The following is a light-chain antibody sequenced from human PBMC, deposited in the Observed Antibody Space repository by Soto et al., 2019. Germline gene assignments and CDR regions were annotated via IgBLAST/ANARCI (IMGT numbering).Light chain of an antibody. V-gene: IGLV4-69*01. CDR1: SGHSSNT. J-gene: IGLJ3*02. Sequence: QPVLTQSPSASASLGASVNLTCTLSSGHSSNTIAWHQQHPEKGPRYLMVLRSDGSHTKGDGIPDRFSCSSSWAVRYLSISSRQSEDEADYHCQTWDTCFHWVVGGATKLTFL. CDR2: LRSDGSH. CDR3: QTWDTCFHWV.